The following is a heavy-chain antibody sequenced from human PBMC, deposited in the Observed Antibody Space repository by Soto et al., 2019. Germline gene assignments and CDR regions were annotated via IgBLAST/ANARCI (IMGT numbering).Heavy chain of an antibody. V-gene: IGHV1-69*02. J-gene: IGHJ3*02. D-gene: IGHD1-1*01. CDR2: IIPILGIA. CDR3: ARQLLEPQIAAFDI. Sequence: ASVKVSCKASGGTFSSYTIIWVRQAHGQGLEWMGRIIPILGIANYAQKFQGRVTITADKSTSTAYMELSSLRSEDTAVYYCARQLLEPQIAAFDIRGQGTMVTVSS. CDR1: GGTFSSYT.